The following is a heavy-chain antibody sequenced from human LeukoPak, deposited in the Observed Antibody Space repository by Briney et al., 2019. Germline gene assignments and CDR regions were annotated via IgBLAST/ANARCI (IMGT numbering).Heavy chain of an antibody. V-gene: IGHV3-21*04. Sequence: GGSLRLSCAACGFSFSTYTMNWARQAPGKGLQWVASINSGGSTTHYADSVKGRFTISRDNSKNTLYLQMNSLRAEDTAVYYCAKDRAVPGIPLTWFDPWGQGTLVTVSS. J-gene: IGHJ5*02. D-gene: IGHD6-19*01. CDR1: GFSFSTYT. CDR3: AKDRAVPGIPLTWFDP. CDR2: INSGGSTT.